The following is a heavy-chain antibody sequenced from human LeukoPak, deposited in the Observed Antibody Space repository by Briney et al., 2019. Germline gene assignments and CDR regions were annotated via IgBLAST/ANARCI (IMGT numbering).Heavy chain of an antibody. J-gene: IGHJ4*02. D-gene: IGHD6-13*01. Sequence: PGRSLRLSCAASGFTFADYAMHWVRQAPGKGLEWFSGISLNSRSIVYADSVKGRFTISRDKAKNSLYLQMNSLRAEDMALYYCAKDFGPEGGIAAAATPFDYWGQGTLVTVSS. CDR3: AKDFGPEGGIAAAATPFDY. CDR1: GFTFADYA. V-gene: IGHV3-9*03. CDR2: ISLNSRSI.